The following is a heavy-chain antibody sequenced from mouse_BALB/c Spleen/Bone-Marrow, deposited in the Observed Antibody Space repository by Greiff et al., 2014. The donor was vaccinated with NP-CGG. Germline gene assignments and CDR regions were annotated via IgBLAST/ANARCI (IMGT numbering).Heavy chain of an antibody. CDR2: IWTGGGT. D-gene: IGHD1-1*01. CDR1: GFSLTTYD. CDR3: VRGYYYGSSPFDY. Sequence: QVQLKESGPGLVAPSQSLSMTCTVSGFSLTTYDISWIRQPPGKGLEWLGVIWTGGGTNYNSAFMSRLTISKDNSKSQVFLKMNSLQTDDTAIYYCVRGYYYGSSPFDYWGQDTTLTVSS. V-gene: IGHV2-9-2*01. J-gene: IGHJ2*01.